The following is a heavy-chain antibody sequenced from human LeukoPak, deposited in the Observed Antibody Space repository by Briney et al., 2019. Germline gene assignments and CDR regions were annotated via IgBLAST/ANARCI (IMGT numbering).Heavy chain of an antibody. V-gene: IGHV3-43*02. Sequence: PGGALRLSCAASGFTIGPYAMYWVRQGPGRGLEWVSVIKADGSGTFYADSVRGRFTTSRDNSKNSLYLQMNSQTSEDTALYYCATWAFYHNLDVWGQGTTVIVSS. J-gene: IGHJ6*02. CDR1: GFTIGPYA. CDR3: ATWAFYHNLDV. D-gene: IGHD2/OR15-2a*01. CDR2: IKADGSGT.